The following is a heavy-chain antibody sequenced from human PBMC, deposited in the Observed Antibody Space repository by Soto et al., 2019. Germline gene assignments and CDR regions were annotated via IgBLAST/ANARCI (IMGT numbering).Heavy chain of an antibody. CDR2: IYPGDSDT. CDR3: ARHGGVGWFGELTFIDY. CDR1: GYSFTSYW. J-gene: IGHJ4*02. Sequence: EVQLVQSGAEVKKPGESLKISCKGSGYSFTSYWIGWVRQMPGEGLEWMGIIYPGDSDTRYSPSLQGQVTNSSDKSISAAYLQWSNPKAAHTTMYYCARHGGVGWFGELTFIDYWGQGTLVTVSS. V-gene: IGHV5-51*01. D-gene: IGHD3-10*01.